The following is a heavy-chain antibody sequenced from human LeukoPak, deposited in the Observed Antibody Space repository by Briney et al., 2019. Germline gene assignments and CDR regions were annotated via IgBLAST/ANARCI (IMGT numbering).Heavy chain of an antibody. J-gene: IGHJ4*02. D-gene: IGHD5-12*01. CDR3: ARTNGGYEYN. CDR1: GYTFTGYY. V-gene: IGHV1-2*02. CDR2: INPYSGDT. Sequence: ASVKVSCKASGYTFTGYYMHWVRQAPGQGLEWMGWINPYSGDTMYAQKFQGRVTMTRDTSISTAYMELNRLRSDDTAVYYCARTNGGYEYNWGQGTLVIVSS.